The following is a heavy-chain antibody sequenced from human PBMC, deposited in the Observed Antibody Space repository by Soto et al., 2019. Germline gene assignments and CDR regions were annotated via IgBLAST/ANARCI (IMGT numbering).Heavy chain of an antibody. J-gene: IGHJ4*02. CDR3: AKSVYNWNDGFFDY. CDR1: GYTFTGYY. D-gene: IGHD1-1*01. CDR2: INPNSGGT. V-gene: IGHV1-2*04. Sequence: ASVKVSCKASGYTFTGYYMHCVRQAPGQGLEWMGWINPNSGGTNYAQKFQGWVTMTRDTSISTAYMELSRLRSEDTAVYYCAKSVYNWNDGFFDYWGQGTLVTVSS.